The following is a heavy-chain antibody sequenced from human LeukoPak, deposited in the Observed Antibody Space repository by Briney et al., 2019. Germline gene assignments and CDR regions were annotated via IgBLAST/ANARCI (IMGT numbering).Heavy chain of an antibody. D-gene: IGHD3-3*01. CDR3: ARGNYDFWSGYQYDWFDP. Sequence: ASVKFSCKASGSPFTSYDINWVRQATGQGLEGMGWINPNSGNTGYAQKFQGRVTMTRNTSINTASMELSSLRSEDPAVYYCARGNYDFWSGYQYDWFDPWGQGTLVTVSS. J-gene: IGHJ5*02. CDR2: INPNSGNT. CDR1: GSPFTSYD. V-gene: IGHV1-8*01.